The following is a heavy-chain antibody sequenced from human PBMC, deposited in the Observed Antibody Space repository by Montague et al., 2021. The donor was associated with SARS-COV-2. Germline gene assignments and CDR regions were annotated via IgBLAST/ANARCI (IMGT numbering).Heavy chain of an antibody. V-gene: IGHV4-34*01. CDR3: ARDRYSSSWYGQKYYFDY. D-gene: IGHD6-13*01. CDR2: INHSGST. Sequence: SETLSLTCAVYGGSFSGYYWSWVRQPPGKGLEWIWEINHSGSTNYSPSLKSRVTISVDTAKNQFSLKLSSVTAADTAVYYCARDRYSSSWYGQKYYFDYWGQGTLVTVSS. J-gene: IGHJ4*02. CDR1: GGSFSGYY.